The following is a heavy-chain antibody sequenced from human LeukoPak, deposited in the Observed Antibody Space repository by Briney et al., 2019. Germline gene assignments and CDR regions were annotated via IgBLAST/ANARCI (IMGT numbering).Heavy chain of an antibody. CDR1: EYRFTSYW. Sequence: GESLKISCKGFEYRFTSYWIGWVRQMPGKGPEWMGIIHPGDSNIRYSPSFQGQITISADKSISTAYLQWSSLKVSDTAMHYCARQTPNQYGMDVWGTGTTVTVS. CDR3: ARQTPNQYGMDV. J-gene: IGHJ6*04. V-gene: IGHV5-51*01. CDR2: IHPGDSNI. D-gene: IGHD2-15*01.